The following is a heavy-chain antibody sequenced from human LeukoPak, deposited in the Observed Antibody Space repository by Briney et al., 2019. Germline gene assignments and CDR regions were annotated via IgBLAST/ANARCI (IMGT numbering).Heavy chain of an antibody. J-gene: IGHJ5*02. D-gene: IGHD1-26*01. CDR2: IKQDGSEK. Sequence: GGSLRLSCAASGFIFSSYWMSWVRQAPGKGLEWVANIKQDGSEKYYVDSVKGRFTISRDNAKNSLYLQMNSLRAEDTAVYYCARSFSAGFDPWGQGTLVTVSS. CDR3: ARSFSAGFDP. CDR1: GFIFSSYW. V-gene: IGHV3-7*01.